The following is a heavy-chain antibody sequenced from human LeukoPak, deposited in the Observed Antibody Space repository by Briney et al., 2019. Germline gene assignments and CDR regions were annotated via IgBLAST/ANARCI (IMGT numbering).Heavy chain of an antibody. D-gene: IGHD2/OR15-2a*01. CDR1: GYTFTSYA. Sequence: GASVKVSCKASGYTFTSYAMHWVRQAPGQRLEWMGWINAGNGNTKYSQKFQGRVTITRDTSASTAYMELSSLRSEDTAVYYCARVIGSYYYYGMDVWGQGTTVTVSS. CDR2: INAGNGNT. V-gene: IGHV1-3*01. J-gene: IGHJ6*02. CDR3: ARVIGSYYYYGMDV.